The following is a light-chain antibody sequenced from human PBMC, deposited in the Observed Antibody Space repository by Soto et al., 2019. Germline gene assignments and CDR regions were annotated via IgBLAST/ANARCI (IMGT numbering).Light chain of an antibody. CDR2: DAS. Sequence: EIVFTQSPCTVSLSPGERATLSCRASQSVSSSSLAWYQQKRGQAPRLLIHDASSRATGIPDRFSGSGSGTEFTLTISSLQSEDFAVYYCQQYNNWSFGQGTRLEIK. J-gene: IGKJ5*01. CDR3: QQYNNWS. V-gene: IGKV3D-20*02. CDR1: QSVSSSS.